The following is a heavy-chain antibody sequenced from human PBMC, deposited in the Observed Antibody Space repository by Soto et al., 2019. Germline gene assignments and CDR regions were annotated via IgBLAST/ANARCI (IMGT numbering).Heavy chain of an antibody. V-gene: IGHV3-23*01. Sequence: PGGSLRLSCAASGFTFSSYAMSWVRQAPGKGLEWVSAISGSGGSTYYADSVKGRFTISRDNSKNTLYLQMNSLRAEDTAVYYCATADEYYDFWSGYYPGYYGMDVWGQGTTVTVSS. CDR1: GFTFSSYA. J-gene: IGHJ6*02. CDR3: ATADEYYDFWSGYYPGYYGMDV. CDR2: ISGSGGST. D-gene: IGHD3-3*01.